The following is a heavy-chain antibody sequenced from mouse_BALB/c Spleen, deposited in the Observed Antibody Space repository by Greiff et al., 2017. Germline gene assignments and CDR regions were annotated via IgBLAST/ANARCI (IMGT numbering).Heavy chain of an antibody. CDR2: IWAGGST. V-gene: IGHV2-9*02. CDR1: GFSLTSYG. D-gene: IGHD1-1*01. Sequence: VHLVESGPGLVAPSQSLSITCTVSGFSLTSYGVHWVRQPPGKGLEWLGVIWAGGSTNYNSALMSRLSISKDNSKSQVFLKMNSLQTDDTAMYYCARPDYYGSSYEDAMDYWGQGTSVTVSS. CDR3: ARPDYYGSSYEDAMDY. J-gene: IGHJ4*01.